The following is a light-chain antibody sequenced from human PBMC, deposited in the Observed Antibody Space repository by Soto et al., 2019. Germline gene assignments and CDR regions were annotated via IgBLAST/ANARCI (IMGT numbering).Light chain of an antibody. CDR3: QQYDKWPRT. CDR1: QSVSTN. V-gene: IGKV3-15*01. J-gene: IGKJ5*01. CDR2: FAS. Sequence: EIVMTQSPATLSVSPGERAALSCRASQSVSTNLAWYQQKPGQPPRLIIYFASTRATAVPARFTAGGSGTEFTLTISSLQSDDVAVYYCQQYDKWPRTFGQGTRLEIK.